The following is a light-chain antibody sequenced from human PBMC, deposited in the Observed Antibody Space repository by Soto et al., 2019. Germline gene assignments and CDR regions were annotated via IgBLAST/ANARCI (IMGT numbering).Light chain of an antibody. CDR1: QNINNY. J-gene: IGKJ5*01. CDR3: QQYENLPT. CDR2: DAS. Sequence: DIQMTQSPSSLSASVGDRFTITCQASQNINNYLNWYQQKPGRAPKLLIYDASNLEAGVPSSLRGSGSGTDFTFTISSMKPEDIATYYCQQYENLPTFGHGTRLEIK. V-gene: IGKV1-33*01.